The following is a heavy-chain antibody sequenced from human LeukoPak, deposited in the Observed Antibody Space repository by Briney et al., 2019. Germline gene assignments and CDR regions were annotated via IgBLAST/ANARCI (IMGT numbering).Heavy chain of an antibody. CDR3: ARDRSPTVPTGPDD. Sequence: ASVKVSCKASGYTFTSYGISWVRQAPGQGLEWMGWISAYNGNTDYAQKLQGRVTMTTDTSTSTAYMELRSLRSDDTAVYYCARDRSPTVPTGPDDWRQVTLVTVSS. V-gene: IGHV1-18*01. J-gene: IGHJ4*02. D-gene: IGHD5-12*01. CDR1: GYTFTSYG. CDR2: ISAYNGNT.